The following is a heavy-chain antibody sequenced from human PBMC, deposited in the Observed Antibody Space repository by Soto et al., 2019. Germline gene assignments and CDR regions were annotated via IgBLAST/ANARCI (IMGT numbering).Heavy chain of an antibody. CDR2: VHYSGAT. CDR3: ARLLVTARYEASGYDYSDV. Sequence: PSETLSLTCPVSCGSINGYYWNWIRQTPGKGLEWIGYVHYSGATKFRSSLKSRLDISVDTSENQVSLKLTSVTAADTAVYYCARLLVTARYEASGYDYSDVGGQGTMVTGS. V-gene: IGHV4-59*01. D-gene: IGHD3-22*01. CDR1: CGSINGYY. J-gene: IGHJ3*01.